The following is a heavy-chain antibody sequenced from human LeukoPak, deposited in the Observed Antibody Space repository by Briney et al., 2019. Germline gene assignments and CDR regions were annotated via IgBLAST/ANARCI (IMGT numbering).Heavy chain of an antibody. CDR1: GGSISSSSYY. J-gene: IGHJ3*02. D-gene: IGHD3-22*01. Sequence: SETLSLTCTVSGGSISSSSYYWGWIRQPPGKGLEWIRSIYYSGSTYYNPSLKSRVTISVDTSKNQFSLKLSSVTAADAAVYYCARPQSNYYDSTPHDAFDIWGQGTMVTVSS. CDR3: ARPQSNYYDSTPHDAFDI. V-gene: IGHV4-39*01. CDR2: IYYSGST.